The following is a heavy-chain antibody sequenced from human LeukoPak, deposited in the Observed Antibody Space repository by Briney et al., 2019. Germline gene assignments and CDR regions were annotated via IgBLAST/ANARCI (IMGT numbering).Heavy chain of an antibody. CDR3: ARQLGGGWYYGY. CDR1: GGSISSYY. CDR2: IYYSGST. D-gene: IGHD6-19*01. Sequence: SETLSLTCTVSGGSISSYYWSWIRQPPGKGLEWIGYIYYSGSTNYNPSLKSRVTISVDTSKNQFSLKLSSVTAADTAVYYCARQLGGGWYYGYWGQGTLVTVSS. J-gene: IGHJ4*02. V-gene: IGHV4-59*08.